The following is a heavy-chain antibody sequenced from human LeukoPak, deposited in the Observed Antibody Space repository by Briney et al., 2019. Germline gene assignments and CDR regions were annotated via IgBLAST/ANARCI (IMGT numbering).Heavy chain of an antibody. Sequence: PSETLSLTCTVSGGSISSYYWTWIRQPPGKGLECIGYIYSNGSTNYNPSLKSRVTISVDTSKNQFSLKLTSVTAADTAVYYCARGVGSGYTDDWGQGTLVTVSS. CDR2: IYSNGST. CDR1: GGSISSYY. CDR3: ARGVGSGYTDD. D-gene: IGHD3-22*01. V-gene: IGHV4-59*01. J-gene: IGHJ4*02.